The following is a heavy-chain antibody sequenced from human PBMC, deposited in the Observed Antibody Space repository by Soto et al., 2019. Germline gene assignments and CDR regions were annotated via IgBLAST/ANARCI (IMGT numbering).Heavy chain of an antibody. Sequence: TLVNPTQTLTLTCTFSGFSLSTSGMCVSWIRQPPGKALEWLALIDWDDDKYYSTSLKTRLTISKDTSKNQVVLTMTNMDPVDTATYYCARMYYGSGSYSTANYYYYGMDVWGQGTTVTVSS. CDR2: IDWDDDK. J-gene: IGHJ6*02. CDR1: GFSLSTSGMC. D-gene: IGHD3-10*01. CDR3: ARMYYGSGSYSTANYYYYGMDV. V-gene: IGHV2-70*01.